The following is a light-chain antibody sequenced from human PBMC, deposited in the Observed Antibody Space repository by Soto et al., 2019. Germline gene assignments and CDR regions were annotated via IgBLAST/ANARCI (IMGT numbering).Light chain of an antibody. J-gene: IGLJ1*01. Sequence: QSALTQPPSASASPGQSVTISCTGTSSDVACYDFVSWYQHHPGKAPKLMIYEVSKRPSGVPDRFSGSKSGSTASLTVSGLLTEDEADYYCASYAGGNQVFGTGTKLTVL. CDR2: EVS. CDR3: ASYAGGNQV. CDR1: SSDVACYDF. V-gene: IGLV2-8*01.